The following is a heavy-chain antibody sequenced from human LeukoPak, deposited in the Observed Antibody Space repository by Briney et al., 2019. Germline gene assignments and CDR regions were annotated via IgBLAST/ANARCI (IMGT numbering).Heavy chain of an antibody. CDR2: ISDSGGDK. CDR3: ARDGGSESYAFDY. CDR1: GFTFSRYG. D-gene: IGHD3-10*01. V-gene: IGHV3-30*02. J-gene: IGHJ4*02. Sequence: GGSLRLSCAASGFTFSRYGFHWVRQAPGKGLEWVAFISDSGGDKWFGDSVKGRFTISRDKSKNTVNLQMSSLRVEDTALYYCARDGGSESYAFDYWGQETLVTVSS.